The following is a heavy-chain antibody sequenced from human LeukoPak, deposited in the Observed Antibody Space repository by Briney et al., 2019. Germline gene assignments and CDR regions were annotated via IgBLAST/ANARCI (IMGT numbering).Heavy chain of an antibody. J-gene: IGHJ4*02. CDR3: ARVAGRVYSSGWYRGFDY. CDR2: INSDGSST. D-gene: IGHD6-19*01. Sequence: GGSLRLSCAASGFTFSSYWMHWVRQAPGKGLVWVSRINSDGSSTSYADSVKGRFTISRDNAKNTLYLQMNSLRAEDTAVYYCARVAGRVYSSGWYRGFDYWGQGTLVTVSS. CDR1: GFTFSSYW. V-gene: IGHV3-74*01.